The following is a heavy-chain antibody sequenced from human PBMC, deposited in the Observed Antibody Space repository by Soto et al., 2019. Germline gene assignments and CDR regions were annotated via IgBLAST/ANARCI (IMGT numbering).Heavy chain of an antibody. Sequence: ASVKVSCKASGYTFTGHYIHWVRQAPEQGPEWMGEIGPESGATRYAQRFQGRVTMTRDMSITTAYMELNNLSPDDTAVYYCGRGRSGQIVVFYWGQGTPVTVSS. D-gene: IGHD1-26*01. CDR3: GRGRSGQIVVFY. J-gene: IGHJ4*02. CDR2: IGPESGAT. CDR1: GYTFTGHY. V-gene: IGHV1-2*02.